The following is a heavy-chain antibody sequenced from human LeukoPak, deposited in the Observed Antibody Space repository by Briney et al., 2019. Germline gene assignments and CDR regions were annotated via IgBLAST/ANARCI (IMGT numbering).Heavy chain of an antibody. J-gene: IGHJ6*03. V-gene: IGHV4-4*07. D-gene: IGHD3-3*01. Sequence: PSETPSLTCTVSGGSISSYYWSWIRQPAGKGLEWIGRIYTSGSTNYNPSLKSRVTMSVDTSKNQFSLKLSSVTAADTAVYYCARESPYYDFWSGYYGYYYYYYMDVWGKGTTVTVSS. CDR2: IYTSGST. CDR3: ARESPYYDFWSGYYGYYYYYYMDV. CDR1: GGSISSYY.